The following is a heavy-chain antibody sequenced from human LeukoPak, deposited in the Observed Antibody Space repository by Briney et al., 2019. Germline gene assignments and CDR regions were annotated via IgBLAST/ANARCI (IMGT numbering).Heavy chain of an antibody. CDR1: GGSFSGYY. D-gene: IGHD2-2*01. CDR2: INHSGST. CDR3: ARAICGSTSCPGWFDP. V-gene: IGHV4-34*01. J-gene: IGHJ5*02. Sequence: SETLSLTCAVYGGSFSGYYWSWIRQPPGKGLEWIGEINHSGSTYYNPSLKSRVTISVDRSKNQFSLKLSSVTAADTAVYYCARAICGSTSCPGWFDPWGQGTLVTVSS.